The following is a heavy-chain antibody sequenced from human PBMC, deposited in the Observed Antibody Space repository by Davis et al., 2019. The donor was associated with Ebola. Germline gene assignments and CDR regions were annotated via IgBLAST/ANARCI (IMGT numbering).Heavy chain of an antibody. CDR3: ARDLWGMDV. D-gene: IGHD2/OR15-2a*01. Sequence: GGSLRLSCAASGFTFSSYAMSWVRQAPGKGLEWVSAISGSGGSTYYADSLTGRFTVSRDNSKNTLYLQMNSLRPEDSAIYYCARDLWGMDVWGQGTTVAVSS. J-gene: IGHJ6*02. V-gene: IGHV3-23*01. CDR2: ISGSGGST. CDR1: GFTFSSYA.